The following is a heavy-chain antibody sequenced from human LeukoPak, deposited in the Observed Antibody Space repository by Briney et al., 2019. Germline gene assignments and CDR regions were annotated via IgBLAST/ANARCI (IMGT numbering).Heavy chain of an antibody. CDR3: AREPLWSGYSYYYYYMDV. CDR2: IYNSGST. CDR1: GGSISSYY. V-gene: IGHV4-4*07. J-gene: IGHJ6*03. Sequence: SETLSLTCTVSGGSISSYYWSWIRQPAGKGLEWIGRIYNSGSTNSNPSLKSRVTMSVDTSKNQFSLKLSSVTAADTAVYYCAREPLWSGYSYYYYYMDVWGKGTTVTVSS. D-gene: IGHD3-3*01.